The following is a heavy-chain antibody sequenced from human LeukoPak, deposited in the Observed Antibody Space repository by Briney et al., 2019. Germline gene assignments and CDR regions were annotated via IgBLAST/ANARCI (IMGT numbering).Heavy chain of an antibody. D-gene: IGHD1-26*01. CDR2: IYYSGST. CDR1: GGSFSGYY. Sequence: SETLSLTCAVYGGSFSGYYRSWICQPPGKGLEWIGYIYYSGSTNYNPSLKSRVTISVDTSKNQFSLKLSSVTAADTAVYYCARDSPYSGSPGYWGQGTLVTVSS. CDR3: ARDSPYSGSPGY. V-gene: IGHV4-59*01. J-gene: IGHJ4*02.